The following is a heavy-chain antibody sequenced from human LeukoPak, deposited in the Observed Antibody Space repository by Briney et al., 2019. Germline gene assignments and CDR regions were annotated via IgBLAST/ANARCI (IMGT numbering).Heavy chain of an antibody. D-gene: IGHD6-13*01. CDR2: INHSGST. V-gene: IGHV4-34*01. Sequence: SETQSLTCALYSRSFSGYYWRCIRHPPGKGLEWIGEINHSGSTNYNPSLKSRVAISVDTSKNQFSLKLSSVTAADTAVYYCARGRRISAAGKLNWFDPWGQGTLVTVSS. CDR3: ARGRRISAAGKLNWFDP. CDR1: SRSFSGYY. J-gene: IGHJ5*02.